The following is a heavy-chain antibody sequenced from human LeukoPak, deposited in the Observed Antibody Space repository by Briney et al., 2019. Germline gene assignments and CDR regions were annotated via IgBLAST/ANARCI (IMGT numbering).Heavy chain of an antibody. CDR3: ARGWLAETTVVTPYNY. D-gene: IGHD4-23*01. CDR2: ITPIFGTA. CDR1: GGAFISYD. V-gene: IGHV1-69*13. J-gene: IGHJ4*02. Sequence: SVKVSCKTSGGAFISYDISWLRQAPGQGLEWMGGITPIFGTANYAQRFQGRVTITAVESMSTAYMELSSLRSEDTAVYYCARGWLAETTVVTPYNYWGQGTLVTVSS.